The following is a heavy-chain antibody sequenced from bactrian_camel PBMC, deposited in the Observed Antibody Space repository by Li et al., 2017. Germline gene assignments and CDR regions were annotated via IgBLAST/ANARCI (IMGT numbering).Heavy chain of an antibody. J-gene: IGHJ4*01. V-gene: IGHV3S55*01. D-gene: IGHD2*01. Sequence: VQLVESGGGSVQAGGSLRLSCAASGYTNDRYCMGWFRQAPGSEREMIATLDSDGSTTYADSVKGRFTIFKDNAKDILYLQMSRLKPEDTATYYCAAERLCSELGDEYNYWGQGTQATVS. CDR2: LDSDGST. CDR3: AAERLCSELGDEYNY. CDR1: GYTNDRYC.